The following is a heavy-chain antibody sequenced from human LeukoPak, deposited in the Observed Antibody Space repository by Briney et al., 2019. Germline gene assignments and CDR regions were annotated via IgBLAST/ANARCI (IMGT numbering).Heavy chain of an antibody. D-gene: IGHD2-2*01. CDR3: ARSVVVPAAPGIYFDY. CDR2: TYYRYKWYN. V-gene: IGHV6-1*01. J-gene: IGHJ4*02. CDR1: GDTVSSNSAA. Sequence: SQTLSLSCAISGDTVSSNSAASNWIRQSPSRGLEWLIRTYYRYKWYNDYVVSVKSRITITPDTSKNQFSLQLNSVTPEDTAAYYCARSVVVPAAPGIYFDYWGQGTLVTVSS.